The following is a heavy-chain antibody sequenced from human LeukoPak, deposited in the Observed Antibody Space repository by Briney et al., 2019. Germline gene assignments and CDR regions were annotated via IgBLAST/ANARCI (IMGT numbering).Heavy chain of an antibody. J-gene: IGHJ4*02. CDR3: ARLKGQWLVIRGYYFDY. V-gene: IGHV4-39*07. Sequence: SETLSLTCTVSGGSISNSSYYWSWIRQPPGKGLEWIGEINHSGSTNYNPSLKSRVTISVDTSKNQFSLKLSSVTAADTAVYYCARLKGQWLVIRGYYFDYWGQGTLVTVSS. D-gene: IGHD6-19*01. CDR2: INHSGST. CDR1: GGSISNSSYY.